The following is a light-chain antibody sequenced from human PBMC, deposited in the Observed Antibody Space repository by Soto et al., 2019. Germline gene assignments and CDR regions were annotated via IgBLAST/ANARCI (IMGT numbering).Light chain of an antibody. J-gene: IGKJ5*01. V-gene: IGKV3D-15*01. CDR1: EHVGSN. Sequence: ELVMTQSPASLSLSLGERATLSCRASEHVGSNVAWYQQRPGQAPTVLIYGSSTRAAGIPARFSGSGSGTHYTLTIDNLQSEESVVYYCLQVDHRPPCTFGHGTRLETK. CDR3: LQVDHRPPCT. CDR2: GSS.